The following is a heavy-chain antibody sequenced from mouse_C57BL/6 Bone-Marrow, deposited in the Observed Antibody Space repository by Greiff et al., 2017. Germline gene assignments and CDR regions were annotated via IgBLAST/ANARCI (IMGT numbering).Heavy chain of an antibody. J-gene: IGHJ2*01. Sequence: EVQRVESGGDLVKPGGSLKLSCAASGFTFSSYGMSWVRQTPDKRLEWVATISSGGSYTYYPDSVKGRFTISRDNAKNTLYLKLSGLKSKDTAMYYCARHGGLRPLDYWGQGTTLTVSS. V-gene: IGHV5-6*01. D-gene: IGHD2-4*01. CDR1: GFTFSSYG. CDR2: ISSGGSYT. CDR3: ARHGGLRPLDY.